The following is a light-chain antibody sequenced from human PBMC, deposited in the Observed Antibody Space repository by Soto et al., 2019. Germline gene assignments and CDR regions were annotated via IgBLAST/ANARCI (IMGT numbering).Light chain of an antibody. CDR1: SSDVGGYNY. CDR3: SSFAGNNNLV. V-gene: IGLV2-8*01. CDR2: EVS. Sequence: QSALTQPPSASGSPGQSVTISCTGTSSDVGGYNYVSWYQQHPGKAPKLMISEVSKRPSGVPDRFSGSKSGNTASLTVSGIQAADEADYYCSSFAGNNNLVFGGGTKLTVL. J-gene: IGLJ2*01.